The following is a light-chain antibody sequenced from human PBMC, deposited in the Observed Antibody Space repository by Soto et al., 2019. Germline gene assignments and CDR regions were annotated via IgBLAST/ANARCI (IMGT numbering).Light chain of an antibody. Sequence: SYELTQPPSVSVSPGQTASITCSGDKLGDTYTSWYQQKPGQSPVLVIYQDDKRPSGIPERFSGSNSGNTATLTISGTQAMDEADYYCQAWDSSTGMFGGGTKVTVL. V-gene: IGLV3-1*01. CDR1: KLGDTY. CDR3: QAWDSSTGM. CDR2: QDD. J-gene: IGLJ3*02.